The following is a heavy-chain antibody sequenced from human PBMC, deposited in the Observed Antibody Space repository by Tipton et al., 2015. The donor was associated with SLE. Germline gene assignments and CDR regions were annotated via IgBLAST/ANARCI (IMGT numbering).Heavy chain of an antibody. CDR3: AKDLSI. CDR2: VGSGGDDI. V-gene: IGHV3-23*01. J-gene: IGHJ3*02. CDR1: GFTFSSYA. Sequence: GSLRLSCAASGFTFSSYAMNWVRQAPGKGLEWVSTVGSGGDDIYYADSVKGRFTISRDNSKNTLYLQMNSLRAEDTAVYYCAKDLSIWGQGTMVTVSS.